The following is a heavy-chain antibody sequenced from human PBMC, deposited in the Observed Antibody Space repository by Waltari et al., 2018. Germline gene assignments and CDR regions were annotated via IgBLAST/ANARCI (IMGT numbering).Heavy chain of an antibody. CDR1: GYIFTSDW. J-gene: IGHJ4*02. CDR3: ATRTGVYNHYYFDQ. V-gene: IGHV5-51*03. Sequence: EVHLVQSGAEVKKPGDSLKISCKGSGYIFTSDWIAWVRQMPGKGLEWMGIIYSDASDTRDSPSFQGQVTISVDKSNGIAYLQWSNLKASDTAMYYCATRTGVYNHYYFDQWGRGTLVTVSS. CDR2: IYSDASDT. D-gene: IGHD6-6*01.